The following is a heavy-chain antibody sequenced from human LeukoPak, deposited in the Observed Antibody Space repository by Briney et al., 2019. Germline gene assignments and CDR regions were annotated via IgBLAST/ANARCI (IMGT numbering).Heavy chain of an antibody. Sequence: GGSLRLSCAASGFTFSDYYMSWIRQAPGKGLEWVSYISSSGSTIYYADSVKGRFTISRDNAKNSLYLQMNSLRAEDTAVYYCASHENDYYDSSGYYYWGQGTLVTVSS. V-gene: IGHV3-11*01. CDR2: ISSSGSTI. CDR3: ASHENDYYDSSGYYY. D-gene: IGHD3-22*01. CDR1: GFTFSDYY. J-gene: IGHJ4*02.